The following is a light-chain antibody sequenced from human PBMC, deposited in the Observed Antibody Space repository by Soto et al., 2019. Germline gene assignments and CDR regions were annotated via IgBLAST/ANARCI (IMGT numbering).Light chain of an antibody. Sequence: EIVLTQSPGTLSLFPGERATLSCRASQSLTTSYLAWYQQKPGQAPRLLIYGASSRATGSPDRFSGSGSGTDFTLTISRLEPEDFAVYSCQQYGSSPTFGQGTRLEMK. J-gene: IGKJ5*01. CDR2: GAS. CDR1: QSLTTSY. CDR3: QQYGSSPT. V-gene: IGKV3-20*01.